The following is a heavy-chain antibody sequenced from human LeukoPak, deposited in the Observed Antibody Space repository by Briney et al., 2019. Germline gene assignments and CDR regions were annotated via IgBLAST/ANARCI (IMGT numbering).Heavy chain of an antibody. CDR1: GFTFSDYS. CDR2: ISSSSSHT. CDR3: ARGDCSGGSCYGAFDI. J-gene: IGHJ3*02. V-gene: IGHV3-11*05. Sequence: GGSLRLSCAASGFTFSDYSMSWIRQAPGKGLEWVSSISSSSSHTNYADSVKGRFTISRDNAKNSLYLQMNSLRAEDTAVYYCARGDCSGGSCYGAFDIWGQGTMVTVSS. D-gene: IGHD2-15*01.